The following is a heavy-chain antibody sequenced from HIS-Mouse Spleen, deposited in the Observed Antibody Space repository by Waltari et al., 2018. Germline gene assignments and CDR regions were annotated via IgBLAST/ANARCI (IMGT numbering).Heavy chain of an antibody. CDR1: GFTFSSYS. V-gene: IGHV3-30-3*01. D-gene: IGHD6-19*01. J-gene: IGHJ3*02. CDR2: ISYDGSNK. CDR3: ARVNGIAVAGTDAFDI. Sequence: QVQLVESGGGVVQPGRSLRLSWAASGFTFSSYSMPWVRQAPGKGLEWVAVISYDGSNKYYADSVKGRFTISRDNSKNTLYLQMNSLRAEDTAVYYCARVNGIAVAGTDAFDIWGQGTMVTVSS.